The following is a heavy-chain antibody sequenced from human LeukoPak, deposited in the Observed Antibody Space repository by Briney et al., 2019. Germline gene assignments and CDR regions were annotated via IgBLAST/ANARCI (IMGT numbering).Heavy chain of an antibody. D-gene: IGHD2-2*01. J-gene: IGHJ4*02. CDR2: ISYDGSNK. Sequence: GRSLRPSSAASGFTFSSYGMHWVRQAPGKGLEWVAVISYDGSNKYYADSVKGRFTISRDNSKNTLYLQMNSLRAEDTAVYYCAKDSVVVPAALDYWGLGTLVTVSS. V-gene: IGHV3-30*18. CDR3: AKDSVVVPAALDY. CDR1: GFTFSSYG.